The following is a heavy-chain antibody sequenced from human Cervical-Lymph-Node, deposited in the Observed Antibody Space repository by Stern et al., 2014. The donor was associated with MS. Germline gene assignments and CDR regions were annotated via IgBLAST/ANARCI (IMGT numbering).Heavy chain of an antibody. V-gene: IGHV1-69*01. D-gene: IGHD6-13*01. J-gene: IGHJ4*02. Sequence: DQLVESGAEVKKPGSSVKVSCKASGDTFSNLDISWVRQAPGHGPEWLGGITPLFGTTSYAQMLQGRVTFTADESTSTIYIKLSSLRSEDTAVYYCTRHQGGIAAYWGQGTLVTVSS. CDR1: GDTFSNLD. CDR3: TRHQGGIAAY. CDR2: ITPLFGTT.